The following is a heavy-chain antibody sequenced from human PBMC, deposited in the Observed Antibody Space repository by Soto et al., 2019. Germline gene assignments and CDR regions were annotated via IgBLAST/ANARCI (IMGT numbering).Heavy chain of an antibody. CDR1: GFTFSNAW. CDR2: IKSKTDGGTT. Sequence: EVQLLESGGGLVQPGGSLRLSCAASGFTFSNAWMSWVRQAPGKGLEWVGRIKSKTDGGTTDYAAPVKGRFTISRDDSKNTLYLQMNSLKTEDTAVYYCTTGDDYGGSYGMDVWGQGTTVTVSS. V-gene: IGHV3-15*01. D-gene: IGHD4-17*01. CDR3: TTGDDYGGSYGMDV. J-gene: IGHJ6*02.